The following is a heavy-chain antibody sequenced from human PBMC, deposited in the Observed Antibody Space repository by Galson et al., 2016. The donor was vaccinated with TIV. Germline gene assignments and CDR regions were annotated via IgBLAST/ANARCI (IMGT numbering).Heavy chain of an antibody. D-gene: IGHD3-3*01. CDR1: GGSISSRTYY. J-gene: IGHJ4*02. CDR2: FFHSGST. Sequence: SETLSLTCSVSGGSISSRTYYWGWIRQPPGRGLEWIGSFFHSGSTYYNPSLKNRVTMSGDTSTQFSLKLTSVTAAATAVYYCVRGGITVYGVITTKAHFDYWGQGTRGTVSS. V-gene: IGHV4-39*07. CDR3: VRGGITVYGVITTKAHFDY.